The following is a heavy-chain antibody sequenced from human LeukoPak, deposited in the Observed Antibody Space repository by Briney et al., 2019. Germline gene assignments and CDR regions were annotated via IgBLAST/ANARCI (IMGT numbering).Heavy chain of an antibody. Sequence: GGSLRLSCAASGFTFSSYAMHWVRQAPAKGLEWVAVISYDGSNKYCADSVKGRFTISRDNSKNTLYLQMNGLRAEDTAVYYCARECSSGWYNWFDPWGQGTLVTVSS. CDR2: ISYDGSNK. CDR3: ARECSSGWYNWFDP. D-gene: IGHD6-19*01. J-gene: IGHJ5*02. CDR1: GFTFSSYA. V-gene: IGHV3-30-3*01.